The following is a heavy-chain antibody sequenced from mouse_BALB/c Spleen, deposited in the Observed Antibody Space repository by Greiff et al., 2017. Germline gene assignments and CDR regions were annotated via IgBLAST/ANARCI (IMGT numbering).Heavy chain of an antibody. V-gene: IGHV1S22*01. J-gene: IGHJ1*01. CDR2: IYPGSGST. CDR1: GYTFTSYW. D-gene: IGHD3-1*01. CDR3: TRSGYVLRVRYFDV. Sequence: LKQPGSELVRPGASVKLSCKASGYTFTSYWMHWVKQRPGQGLEWIGNIYPGSGSTNYDEKFKSKATLTVDTSSSTAYMQLSSLTSEDSAVYYCTRSGYVLRVRYFDVWGAGTTVTVSS.